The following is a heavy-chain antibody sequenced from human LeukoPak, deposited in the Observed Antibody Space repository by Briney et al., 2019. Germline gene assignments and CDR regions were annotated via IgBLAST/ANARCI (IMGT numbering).Heavy chain of an antibody. CDR3: AGRRVLDASFDY. J-gene: IGHJ4*02. CDR2: IYSSDNT. V-gene: IGHV3-66*02. CDR1: GFTVSGNY. D-gene: IGHD3-16*01. Sequence: GGSLRLSCAASGFTVSGNYMSWVRQAPGKGLEWVSVIYSSDNTYYIGSVKGRFTISRDNSKYTLYLQMNSLRAEDTAVYYCAGRRVLDASFDYWGQGTLVTVSS.